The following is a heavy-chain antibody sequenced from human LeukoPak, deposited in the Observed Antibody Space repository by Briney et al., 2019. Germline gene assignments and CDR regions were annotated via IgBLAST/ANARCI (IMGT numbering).Heavy chain of an antibody. D-gene: IGHD2-2*02. CDR2: IYYSGST. CDR3: ARAGHYCSSTSCYTGYYGMDV. CDR1: GGSISSGGYY. Sequence: SETLSLTCTVSGGSISSGGYYWSWIRQHPGKGLEWIGYIYYSGSTYYNPSLKSRVTISVDTSKNQSSLKLSSVTAADTAVYYCARAGHYCSSTSCYTGYYGMDVWGQGTTVTVSS. V-gene: IGHV4-31*03. J-gene: IGHJ6*02.